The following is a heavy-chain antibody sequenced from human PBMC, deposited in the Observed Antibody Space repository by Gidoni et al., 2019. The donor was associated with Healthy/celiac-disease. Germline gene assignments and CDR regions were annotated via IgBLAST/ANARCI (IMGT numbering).Heavy chain of an antibody. CDR2: INAGNGNT. CDR1: GYTFTSYA. V-gene: IGHV1-3*01. CDR3: ARDGQQLANYYYGMDV. J-gene: IGHJ6*02. D-gene: IGHD6-13*01. Sequence: QVQLVQSGAEVKKPGASVKDSCKASGYTFTSYAMHWVRQAPGQRLEWMGWINAGNGNTKYSQKFQGRVTITRDTSASTAYMELSSLRSEDTAVYYCARDGQQLANYYYGMDVWGQGTTVTVSS.